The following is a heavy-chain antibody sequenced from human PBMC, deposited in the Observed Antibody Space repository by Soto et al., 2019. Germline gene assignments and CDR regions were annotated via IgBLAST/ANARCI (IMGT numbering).Heavy chain of an antibody. D-gene: IGHD2-15*01. V-gene: IGHV3-21*01. Sequence: EEHLVESGGGLVKPGGSLRLSCAASGFSISSYSMNWVRQAPGKGLEWVSSISPSSAYIYYAGSVKGRFTISRDNAKNSLSLQMSSLRAEDTAVYYCARSGYRITNDLWGQGTLVTVSS. CDR1: GFSISSYS. CDR2: ISPSSAYI. J-gene: IGHJ4*01. CDR3: ARSGYRITNDL.